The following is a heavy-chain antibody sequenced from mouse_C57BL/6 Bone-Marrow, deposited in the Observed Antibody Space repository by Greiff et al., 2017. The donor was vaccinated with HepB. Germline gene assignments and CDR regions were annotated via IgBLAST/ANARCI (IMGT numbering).Heavy chain of an antibody. V-gene: IGHV3-6*01. CDR1: GYSITSGYY. CDR3: ARAGYDGPWFAY. Sequence: EVKLQESGPGLVKPSQSLSLTCSVTGYSITSGYYWNWIRQFPGNKLEWMGYISYDGSNNYNPSLKNRISITRDTSKNQFFLKLNSVTTEDTATYYCARAGYDGPWFAYWGQGTLVTVSA. CDR2: ISYDGSN. J-gene: IGHJ3*01. D-gene: IGHD2-2*01.